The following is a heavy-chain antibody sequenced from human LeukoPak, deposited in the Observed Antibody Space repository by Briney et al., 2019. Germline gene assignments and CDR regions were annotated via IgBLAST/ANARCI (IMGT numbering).Heavy chain of an antibody. CDR1: GYTFTGFH. Sequence: GASVKVSCKASGYTFTGFHIHWVRQAPGQGLEYMGWINPDSGATSYTQSFQGRVTMTRDTSISTAYLDLSGLRPGDTAVYCCIFNPGSFDYWGQGTLVTVSS. J-gene: IGHJ4*02. CDR2: INPDSGAT. V-gene: IGHV1-2*02. D-gene: IGHD3-10*01. CDR3: IFNPGSFDY.